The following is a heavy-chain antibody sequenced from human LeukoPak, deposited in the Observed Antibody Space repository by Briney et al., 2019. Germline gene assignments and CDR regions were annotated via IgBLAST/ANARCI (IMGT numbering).Heavy chain of an antibody. J-gene: IGHJ4*02. CDR1: GYTFTSYG. CDR2: ISTYNTNT. D-gene: IGHD4-17*01. V-gene: IGHV1-18*01. CDR3: ARPHSYGPTYFDC. Sequence: ASVKVSCKASGYTFTSYGLTWVRQAPGQGLEWMGWISTYNTNTYYAQGLQGRVSMTTDTSTSTVYMELRSLRSDDTAVYYCARPHSYGPTYFDCWGQGTLVTVSS.